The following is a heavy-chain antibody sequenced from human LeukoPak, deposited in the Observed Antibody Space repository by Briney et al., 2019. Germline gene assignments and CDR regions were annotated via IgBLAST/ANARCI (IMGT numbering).Heavy chain of an antibody. V-gene: IGHV3-30*18. J-gene: IGHJ4*02. CDR1: GFTFSSYG. D-gene: IGHD3-22*01. Sequence: HPGKSLRLSCAASGFTFSSYGMHWVRQAPGKGLEWVSFISYDGSNKYYADSVKGRFTISRDNSKNTLYLQMNNLRAEDTAVYYCAKDRMPFYYDSSTYYKGPFDYWGQGTLVTVSS. CDR3: AKDRMPFYYDSSTYYKGPFDY. CDR2: ISYDGSNK.